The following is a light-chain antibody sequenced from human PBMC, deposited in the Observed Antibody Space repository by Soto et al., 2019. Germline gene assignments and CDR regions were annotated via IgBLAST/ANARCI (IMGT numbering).Light chain of an antibody. J-gene: IGLJ3*02. CDR2: GNT. Sequence: QAVVTQPPSVSGAPGQRVTISCTGSSSNIGAGHDVHWYRQVPGTAPKLLVSGNTNRPSGVPDRFSGSNSGTSASLAITGLQAEDEADYYCQSFDSSLNGWVFGGGTKLTVL. V-gene: IGLV1-40*01. CDR3: QSFDSSLNGWV. CDR1: SSNIGAGHD.